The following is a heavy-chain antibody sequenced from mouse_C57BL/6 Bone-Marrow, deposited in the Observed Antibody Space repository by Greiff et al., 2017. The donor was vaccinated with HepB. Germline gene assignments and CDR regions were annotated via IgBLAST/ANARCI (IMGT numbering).Heavy chain of an antibody. CDR1: GYTFTSYW. Sequence: VHVKQSGTVLARPGASVKMSCKTSGYTFTSYWMHWVKQRPGQGLEWIGAIYPGNSDTSYNQKFKGKAKLTAVTSASTAYMELSSLTNEDSAVYYCTNYYDYDVTWFAYWGKGTLVTVSA. V-gene: IGHV1-5*01. D-gene: IGHD2-4*01. CDR2: IYPGNSDT. J-gene: IGHJ3*01. CDR3: TNYYDYDVTWFAY.